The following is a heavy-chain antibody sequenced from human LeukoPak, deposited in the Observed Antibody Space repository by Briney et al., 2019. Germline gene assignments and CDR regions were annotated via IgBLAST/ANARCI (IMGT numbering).Heavy chain of an antibody. V-gene: IGHV3-48*03. D-gene: IGHD3-22*01. Sequence: PGGSLRLSCAASGFTFSSYEMNWVRQAPGKGLEWVSHISSSSSTIYYADSVKGRFTISRDNAKNSLYLQMNSLRVEDTGVYYCARAIGLSWGQGTLVTVSS. CDR2: ISSSSSTI. CDR1: GFTFSSYE. J-gene: IGHJ5*02. CDR3: ARAIGLS.